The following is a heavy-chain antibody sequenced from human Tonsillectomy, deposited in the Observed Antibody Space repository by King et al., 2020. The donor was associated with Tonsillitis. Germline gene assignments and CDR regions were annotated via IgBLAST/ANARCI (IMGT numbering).Heavy chain of an antibody. J-gene: IGHJ5*02. CDR3: ARVISDWFDP. D-gene: IGHD2/OR15-2a*01. CDR1: GGSINNYY. V-gene: IGHV4-4*07. CDR2: IYTSGST. Sequence: QLQESGPGLVKPSETLSLTCTVSGGSINNYYWSWIRQPAGKGLEWIGHIYTSGSTNYNASLKSRVTMSVDTSKSQFSLKLTYVTAADTAVYYCARVISDWFDPWGQGILVTVSS.